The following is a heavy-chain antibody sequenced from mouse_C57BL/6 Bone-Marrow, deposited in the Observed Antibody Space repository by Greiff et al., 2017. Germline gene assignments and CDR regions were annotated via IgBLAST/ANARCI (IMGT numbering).Heavy chain of an antibody. V-gene: IGHV3-5*01. D-gene: IGHD2-4*01. J-gene: IGHJ1*03. CDR3: ARDVYYDYDRDWYFDV. Sequence: EVQLQESGPGLVKPSQTVFLTCTVTGISITTGNYRWSWIRQFPGNKLEWIGYIYYSGTITYNPSLTNRTTITRDTPKNQFCLEMNSLTAEDTATYYCARDVYYDYDRDWYFDVWGTGTTVTVSS. CDR2: IYYSGTI. CDR1: GISITTGNYR.